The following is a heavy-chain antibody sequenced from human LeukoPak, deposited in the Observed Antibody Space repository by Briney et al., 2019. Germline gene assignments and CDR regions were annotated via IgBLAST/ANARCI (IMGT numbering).Heavy chain of an antibody. V-gene: IGHV3-23*01. CDR1: GFTFSDYY. D-gene: IGHD3-10*01. J-gene: IGHJ5*02. CDR2: ISGSGGST. Sequence: GGSLRLSCTASGFTFSDYYMSWVRQAPGKGLEWVSAISGSGGSTYYADSVKGRFTISRDNSKNTLYLQMNSLRAEDTAVYYCARGGYYGSGNDFRFDPWGQGTLVTVSS. CDR3: ARGGYYGSGNDFRFDP.